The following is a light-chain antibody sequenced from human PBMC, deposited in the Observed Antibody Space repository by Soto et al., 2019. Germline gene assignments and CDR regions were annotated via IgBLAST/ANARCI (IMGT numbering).Light chain of an antibody. V-gene: IGLV2-14*03. CDR2: DVS. CDR3: GSYTSSSPV. Sequence: QSALTQPASVSGSPGQSITISCTGTSSDVGGYDYVSWYQHHPGKAPKLMIYDVSNRPSGVSNRFSGSKSGNTASLTISGLQAEDEADYYCGSYTSSSPVFGGGTQLTVL. J-gene: IGLJ2*01. CDR1: SSDVGGYDY.